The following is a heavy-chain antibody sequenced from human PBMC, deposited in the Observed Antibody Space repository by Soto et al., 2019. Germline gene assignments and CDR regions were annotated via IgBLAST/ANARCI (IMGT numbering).Heavy chain of an antibody. V-gene: IGHV3-74*01. CDR1: GFTFSSHW. D-gene: IGHD1-7*01. Sequence: GGSLRLSCAVSGFTFSSHWMHWVRQAPGKGLVWVSRINGDGSSTSYADSVKGRFTISRDNAKNMLYLQVNSLRADDTAVYYCAGSPGLSRISGTTLGAWGQGTLVTVSS. CDR2: INGDGSST. CDR3: AGSPGLSRISGTTLGA. J-gene: IGHJ5*01.